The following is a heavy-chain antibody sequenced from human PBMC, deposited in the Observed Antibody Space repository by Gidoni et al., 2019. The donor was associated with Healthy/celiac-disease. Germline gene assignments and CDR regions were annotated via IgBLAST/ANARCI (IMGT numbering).Heavy chain of an antibody. D-gene: IGHD6-19*01. Sequence: EVQLVESGGGLVQPGGSLRLSGAASGSTFGSYWLYWVRQAPGKGLEWVANIKQDGSEKYYVDSVKGRFTISRDNAKNSLYLQMNSLRAEDTAVYYCARDYDSSGWYGREYYYYGMDVWGQGTTVTVSS. J-gene: IGHJ6*02. CDR3: ARDYDSSGWYGREYYYYGMDV. V-gene: IGHV3-7*01. CDR2: IKQDGSEK. CDR1: GSTFGSYW.